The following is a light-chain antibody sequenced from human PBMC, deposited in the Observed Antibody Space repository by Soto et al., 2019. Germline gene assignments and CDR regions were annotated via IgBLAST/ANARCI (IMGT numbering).Light chain of an antibody. V-gene: IGKV3-15*01. CDR3: QQYSDCPYT. Sequence: DIVMTQSPATLSVSPGERATLSCRASQSISTNVAWYQQKLGQAPRLLVYGASTMATGIPGRFSGSGSGTEFTLTISSLQSDDFAVYHCQQYSDCPYTFGQGTKLEIK. CDR1: QSISTN. CDR2: GAS. J-gene: IGKJ2*01.